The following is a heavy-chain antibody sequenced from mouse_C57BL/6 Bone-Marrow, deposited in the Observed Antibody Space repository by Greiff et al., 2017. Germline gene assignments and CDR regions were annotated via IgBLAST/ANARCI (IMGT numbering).Heavy chain of an antibody. CDR2: IDPSDSYT. Sequence: VQLQQPGAELVMPGASVKLSCKASGYTFTSYWMHWVKQRPGQGLEWIGEIDPSDSYTNYNQKFKGKSTLTVDKSSSTAYMQLSSLTSEDSAVYYGARDTTAYAMDYWGQGTSVTVSS. D-gene: IGHD1-2*01. CDR3: ARDTTAYAMDY. V-gene: IGHV1-69*01. CDR1: GYTFTSYW. J-gene: IGHJ4*01.